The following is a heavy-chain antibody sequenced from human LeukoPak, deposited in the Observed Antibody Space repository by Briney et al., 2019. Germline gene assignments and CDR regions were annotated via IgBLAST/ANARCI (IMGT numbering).Heavy chain of an antibody. J-gene: IGHJ4*02. Sequence: SETLSLTCAVYGGSFSGYYWSWIRQPPGKGLEWIGEINHSGSTNYNPSLKSRVTISVDTSKNQFSLKLSSVTAADTAVYYCAARRGPRTFDYWGQGTLVTVSS. CDR2: INHSGST. V-gene: IGHV4-34*01. CDR1: GGSFSGYY. D-gene: IGHD3-10*01. CDR3: AARRGPRTFDY.